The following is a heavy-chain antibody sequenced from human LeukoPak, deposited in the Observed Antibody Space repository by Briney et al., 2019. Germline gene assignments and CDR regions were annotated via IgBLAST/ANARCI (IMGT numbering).Heavy chain of an antibody. CDR1: GGSFNRLA. D-gene: IGHD2-15*01. Sequence: SVKVSCKASGGSFNRLAFSWVRQAPGQGLQWMGAIIPMFGTTKYAQKFQARVTITVDESTSTANMELSNLKSEDTAMYYCATPEGDCSGGSCASDAFDVWGQGTMVTVS. CDR2: IIPMFGTT. V-gene: IGHV1-69*13. CDR3: ATPEGDCSGGSCASDAFDV. J-gene: IGHJ3*01.